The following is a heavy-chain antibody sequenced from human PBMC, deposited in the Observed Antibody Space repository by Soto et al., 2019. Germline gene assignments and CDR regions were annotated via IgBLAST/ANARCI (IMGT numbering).Heavy chain of an antibody. CDR2: IYYSGST. CDR3: ARVVSGYDYSAFDI. Sequence: PSXTLSLTCTVSGGSMSSYYWSWIRQPPGKGLEWIGYIYYSGSTNYNPSLKSRVTISVDTSKNQFSLKLSSVTAADTAVYYCARVVSGYDYSAFDIWGQGTMVTV. V-gene: IGHV4-59*01. CDR1: GGSMSSYY. D-gene: IGHD5-12*01. J-gene: IGHJ3*02.